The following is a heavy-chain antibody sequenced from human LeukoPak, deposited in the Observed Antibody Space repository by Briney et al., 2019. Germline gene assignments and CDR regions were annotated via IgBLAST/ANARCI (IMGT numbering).Heavy chain of an antibody. J-gene: IGHJ1*01. V-gene: IGHV3-23*01. Sequence: GGSLRLSCAASGFTFSSDAMSWVRQAPGKGLEWVSAISGSGGSTYYADSVKGRFTISRDNSKNTLYLQMNSLRAEDTAVYYCAKDEDIAVVPAAEYFQHWGQGTLVTVSS. CDR2: ISGSGGST. CDR3: AKDEDIAVVPAAEYFQH. CDR1: GFTFSSDA. D-gene: IGHD2-2*01.